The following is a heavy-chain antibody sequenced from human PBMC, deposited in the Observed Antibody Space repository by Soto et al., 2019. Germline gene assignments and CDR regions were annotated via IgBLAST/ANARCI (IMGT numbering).Heavy chain of an antibody. CDR2: IRSKGNNYAT. D-gene: IGHD3-16*01. CDR1: GFIFSGSA. V-gene: IGHV3-73*01. CDR3: TRLPEYNNYVEVAFDV. J-gene: IGHJ3*01. Sequence: EVQLVESGGGLVQPGGSLKLSCAASGFIFSGSAIHWVRQASGKGLEWVGRIRSKGNNYATAYAASVQGRFTVSRDDSDNTAYLQMNSLKTEDTAVYYCTRLPEYNNYVEVAFDVWGQGTMVTVSS.